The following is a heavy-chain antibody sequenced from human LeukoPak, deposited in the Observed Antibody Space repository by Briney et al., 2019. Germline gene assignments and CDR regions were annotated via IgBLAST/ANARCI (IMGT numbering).Heavy chain of an antibody. Sequence: ASETLSLTCSVSDDSFSTHYWTWIRQPPGKGLEWIGYISSIGSTNYNPSLKSRVTISVDTSKNQFSLKMTSVTAADTAVYYCARELWFANAPGSWLDPWGQGTLVTVSS. CDR1: DDSFSTHY. D-gene: IGHD2-21*01. V-gene: IGHV4-59*11. CDR3: ARELWFANAPGSWLDP. CDR2: ISSIGST. J-gene: IGHJ5*02.